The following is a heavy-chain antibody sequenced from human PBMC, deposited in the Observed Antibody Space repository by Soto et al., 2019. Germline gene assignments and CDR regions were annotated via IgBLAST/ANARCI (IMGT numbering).Heavy chain of an antibody. CDR1: GFTFSTYG. D-gene: IGHD6-19*01. Sequence: QVQLVESEGGVVQPGRSLRLSCATSGFTFSTYGMHWVRQAPGKELEWVAVIWYDGSNKYYADSVEGRFTISRDNSKNTLYLQMNSLRAEDTAVYYCARDLKASGGLGFDYWGQGILVTVSS. V-gene: IGHV3-33*01. J-gene: IGHJ4*02. CDR3: ARDLKASGGLGFDY. CDR2: IWYDGSNK.